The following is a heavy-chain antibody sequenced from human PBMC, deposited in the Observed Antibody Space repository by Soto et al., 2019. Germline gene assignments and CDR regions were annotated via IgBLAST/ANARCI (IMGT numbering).Heavy chain of an antibody. J-gene: IGHJ4*02. D-gene: IGHD5-12*01. CDR3: ATEECPGVVSGYDFRY. CDR2: IYYSVST. Sequence: QLQLQESGPGLVKPSETLSLTCTVSGGSISSSSYYWGWIRQPPGKGLEWIGSIYYSVSTSYNPSLKSRVTISVDTSKKQFSLKLSSVTAADTAVYYCATEECPGVVSGYDFRYWGQGTLVTVSS. V-gene: IGHV4-39*02. CDR1: GGSISSSSYY.